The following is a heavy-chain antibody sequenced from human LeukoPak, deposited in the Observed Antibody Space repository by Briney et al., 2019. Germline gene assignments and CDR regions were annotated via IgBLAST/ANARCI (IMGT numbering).Heavy chain of an antibody. CDR1: GASISSSTCY. CDR2: IYYSGST. D-gene: IGHD6-19*01. V-gene: IGHV4-39*01. J-gene: IGHJ4*02. Sequence: PSETLSLTCTVSGASISSSTCYWGWIRQPPGKGLEWIGSIYYSGSTYYNPSLKSRVTISVDTSNNQFSLKLSSVTAADTAVYFCARHSTSSVSGWYYYWGQGTLVTVSS. CDR3: ARHSTSSVSGWYYY.